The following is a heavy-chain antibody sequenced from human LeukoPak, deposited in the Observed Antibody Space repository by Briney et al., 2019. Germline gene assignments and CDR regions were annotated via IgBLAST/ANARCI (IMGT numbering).Heavy chain of an antibody. D-gene: IGHD1-26*01. CDR1: GGSILTTNW. CDR3: TRESGAFSPFGF. V-gene: IGHV4-4*02. Sequence: SSGTLSLTCAVSGGSILTTNWWSWVRQPPGKGLEWIGEVHLSGASNYNPSLKSRVNMSIDKSKNQLSLELTSLTAADTAIYYCTRESGAFSPFGFWGQGTLVTVSS. CDR2: VHLSGAS. J-gene: IGHJ4*02.